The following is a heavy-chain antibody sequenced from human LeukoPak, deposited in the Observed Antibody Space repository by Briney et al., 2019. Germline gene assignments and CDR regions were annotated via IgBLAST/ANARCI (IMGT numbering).Heavy chain of an antibody. J-gene: IGHJ4*02. CDR1: GFTFSSYG. CDR3: AKDRARFDY. V-gene: IGHV3-30*18. CDR2: ISYDGSNK. Sequence: GGSLRLSCAASGFTFSSYGMRWDRQAPGKGLEWVAVISYDGSNKYYAGSVKGRFTISRDNSKNTLYLQMNSLRAEDTAVYYCAKDRARFDYWGQGTLVTVSS.